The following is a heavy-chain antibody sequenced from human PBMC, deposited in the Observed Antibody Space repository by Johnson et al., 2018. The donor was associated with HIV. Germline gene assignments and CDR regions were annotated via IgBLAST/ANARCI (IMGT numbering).Heavy chain of an antibody. CDR1: GFTVSSNY. V-gene: IGHV3-66*01. Sequence: VQLVESGGGLVQPGGSLRLSCAASGFTVSSNYMSWVRQAPGKGLEWVSGISWNSGSIGYADSVKGRFTISRDNSKNTVYLQMHSLRAEDTAVYYCAKGGKYSSHRDDGFDVWGQGTMVTVSS. CDR3: AKGGKYSSHRDDGFDV. D-gene: IGHD6-6*01. J-gene: IGHJ3*01. CDR2: SWNSGSI.